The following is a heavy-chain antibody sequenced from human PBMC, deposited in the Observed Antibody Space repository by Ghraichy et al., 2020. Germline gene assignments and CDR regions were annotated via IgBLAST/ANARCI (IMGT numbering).Heavy chain of an antibody. D-gene: IGHD5-12*01. CDR3: AAVRGYDNAFDI. CDR2: ISSSSSYI. CDR1: GFTFSSYS. Sequence: GGSLRLSCAASGFTFSSYSMNWVRQAPGKGLEWVSSISSSSSYIYYADSVKGRFTISRDNAKNSLYLQMNSLRAEDTAVYYCAAVRGYDNAFDIWGQGTMVTVSS. J-gene: IGHJ3*02. V-gene: IGHV3-21*01.